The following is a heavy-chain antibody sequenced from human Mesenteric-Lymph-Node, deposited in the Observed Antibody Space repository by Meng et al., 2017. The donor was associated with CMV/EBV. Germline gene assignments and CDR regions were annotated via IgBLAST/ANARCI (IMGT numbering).Heavy chain of an antibody. CDR2: ISTNGRFS. V-gene: IGHV3-48*03. D-gene: IGHD2-21*01. CDR3: ARAMRTGYCGATYCRGHFFDY. Sequence: GESLKISCVVSEFSLSVYEMHWVRQAPGKGLEWLSHISTNGRFSHYADSVKGRFTISRDIAKNSLYLQMNTLTADDTAVYFCARAMRTGYCGATYCRGHFFDYWGQGTSVTVSS. J-gene: IGHJ4*02. CDR1: EFSLSVYE.